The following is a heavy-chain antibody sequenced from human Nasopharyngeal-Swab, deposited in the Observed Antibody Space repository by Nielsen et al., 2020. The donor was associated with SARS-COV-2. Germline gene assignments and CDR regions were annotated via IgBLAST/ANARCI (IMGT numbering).Heavy chain of an antibody. CDR3: ARVPAVAASRIDY. V-gene: IGHV1-3*01. CDR2: INAGKGNT. CDR1: GYTLSNYA. D-gene: IGHD6-19*01. J-gene: IGHJ4*02. Sequence: ASVKVSCKASGYTLSNYAMYWVRQAPGQRPELMGWINAGKGNTIYSQRFQGRVRISRDTSANTVYMELNRLRSEDTAVYYCARVPAVAASRIDYWGQGTLVTVSS.